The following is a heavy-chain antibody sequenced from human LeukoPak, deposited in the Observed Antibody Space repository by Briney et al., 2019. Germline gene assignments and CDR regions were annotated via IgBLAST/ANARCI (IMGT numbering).Heavy chain of an antibody. CDR3: ARGRGYSYGYYFDY. V-gene: IGHV3-48*03. CDR1: GFTFSSYE. CDR2: ISSSGSII. Sequence: PGGSLRLSCAASGFTFSSYEMNWVRQAPGKGLEWVSYISSSGSIIYYADSVKGRFTISRDNAKNSLYLQMNSLRAEDTAVYYCARGRGYSYGYYFDYWGQGTLVTVSS. J-gene: IGHJ4*02. D-gene: IGHD5-18*01.